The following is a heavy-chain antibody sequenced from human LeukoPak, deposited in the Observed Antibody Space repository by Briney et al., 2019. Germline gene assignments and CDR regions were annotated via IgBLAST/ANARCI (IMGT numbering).Heavy chain of an antibody. D-gene: IGHD3-3*01. CDR1: GFTLSDHY. V-gene: IGHV3-72*01. CDR3: ARDRAWNYFDY. J-gene: IGHJ4*02. Sequence: GGSLRLSCAASGFTLSDHYIDWVRQAPGKGLEWVGRSRNEANAYTTDYAASVKGRFTISRDDSKNSLYLQMNSLKTEDTAVYYCARDRAWNYFDYWGQGTLVTVSS. CDR2: SRNEANAYTT.